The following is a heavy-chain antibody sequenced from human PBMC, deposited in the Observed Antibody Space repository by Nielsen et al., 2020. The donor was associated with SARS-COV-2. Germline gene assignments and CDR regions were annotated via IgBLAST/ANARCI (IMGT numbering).Heavy chain of an antibody. Sequence: GGSLRLSCAASGFTFSSYEMNWVRQAPGKGLEWVSYISSSGSTIYYADSVKGRFTISRDNAKNSLYLQMNSLRAEDTAVYYCAREGPHCSSTSCYGYYYYGMDVWGQGTTVTVSS. CDR2: ISSSGSTI. CDR1: GFTFSSYE. D-gene: IGHD2-2*01. CDR3: AREGPHCSSTSCYGYYYYGMDV. V-gene: IGHV3-48*03. J-gene: IGHJ6*02.